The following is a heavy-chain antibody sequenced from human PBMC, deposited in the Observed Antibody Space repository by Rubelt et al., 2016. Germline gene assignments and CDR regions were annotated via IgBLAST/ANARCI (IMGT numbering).Heavy chain of an antibody. CDR1: GGSISSSDW. D-gene: IGHD6-6*01. CDR2: VNHNGNT. V-gene: IGHV4-4*02. CDR3: VRGFSSSQFGNWFDP. Sequence: QVQLQESGPGLVKPSGTLSLTCVVSGGSISSSDWWSWVRQPPGKGLEWIGEVNHNGNTNYNPSLKSRLTISLDTSKSQFSLRLSPVTAAETAVYYCVRGFSSSQFGNWFDPWGQGTLVTVSS. J-gene: IGHJ5*02.